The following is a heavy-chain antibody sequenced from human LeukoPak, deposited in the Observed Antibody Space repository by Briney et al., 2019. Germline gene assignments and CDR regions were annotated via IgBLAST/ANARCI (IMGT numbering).Heavy chain of an antibody. D-gene: IGHD2-15*01. V-gene: IGHV3-7*01. CDR2: IKQDGSEK. CDR3: ARLVGGPDYYYFYYMDV. CDR1: GFTFSSYW. Sequence: PGGSLRLSCAASGFTFSSYWMSWVRQAPGKGLEWVANIKQDGSEKYYVDSVKGRFTISRDNSKNTLYLQMNSLRAEDTAVYYCARLVGGPDYYYFYYMDVWGKGTTVTISS. J-gene: IGHJ6*03.